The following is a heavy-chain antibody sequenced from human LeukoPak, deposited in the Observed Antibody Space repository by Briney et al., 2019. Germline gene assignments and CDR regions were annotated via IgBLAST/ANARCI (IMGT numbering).Heavy chain of an antibody. J-gene: IGHJ4*02. D-gene: IGHD3-9*01. CDR1: GGSISSYY. CDR3: AREGALLRYFELDY. Sequence: PSETLSLTCTVSGGSISSYYWSWIRQPAGKGLEWIGRIYTSGSTNYNPSLKSRVTMSVDTSKNQFSLKLSSVTAADTAVYYCAREGALLRYFELDYWGQGTLVTVSS. V-gene: IGHV4-4*07. CDR2: IYTSGST.